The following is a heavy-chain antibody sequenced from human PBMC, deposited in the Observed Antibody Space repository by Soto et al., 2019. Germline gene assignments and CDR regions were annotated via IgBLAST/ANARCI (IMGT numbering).Heavy chain of an antibody. CDR3: ARAAGRFGELFLFDP. CDR1: GYTFTSYN. D-gene: IGHD3-10*01. V-gene: IGHV1-46*01. Sequence: QVQLVQSGAEVKKPGASVKVSCKASGYTFTSYNIHWVRQAPGQGLEWVGMINPRGFFTTYAQKFRGRVTMTGDTSTSVVYMELTNLRSEDTAVYYSARAAGRFGELFLFDPWGQGTLFSVSS. J-gene: IGHJ5*02. CDR2: INPRGFFT.